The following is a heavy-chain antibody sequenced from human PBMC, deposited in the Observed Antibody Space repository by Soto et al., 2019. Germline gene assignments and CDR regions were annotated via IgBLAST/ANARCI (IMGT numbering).Heavy chain of an antibody. D-gene: IGHD2-21*02. Sequence: SETLSLTCTVCGGSISGYYWSWIRQTPGKGLQWIGYIYNSGSTVYNPSLKSRLTISVDTSKNQVLLKLNSVTAADTAMYYCTRPNQGDYAFDIWGQGTMVTVS. V-gene: IGHV4-59*08. CDR3: TRPNQGDYAFDI. CDR1: GGSISGYY. CDR2: IYNSGST. J-gene: IGHJ3*02.